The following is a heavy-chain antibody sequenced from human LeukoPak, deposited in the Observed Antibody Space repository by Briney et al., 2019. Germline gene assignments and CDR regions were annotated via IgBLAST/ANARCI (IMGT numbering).Heavy chain of an antibody. J-gene: IGHJ4*02. V-gene: IGHV1-8*01. D-gene: IGHD2-15*01. CDR3: TKAPIVSCSGAFCYPFDS. CDR1: GYTFTSYD. CDR2: MNPNSGNT. Sequence: ASVKVSCKASGYTFTSYDINWVRQATGQGLEWMGWMNPNSGNTGYAQKFQGRVTMTRNTSISTAYMELSSLRSEDTAIYYCTKAPIVSCSGAFCYPFDSWGQGTLVTVSS.